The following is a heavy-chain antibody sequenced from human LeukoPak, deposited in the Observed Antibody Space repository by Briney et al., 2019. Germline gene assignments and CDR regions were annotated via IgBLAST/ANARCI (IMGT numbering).Heavy chain of an antibody. CDR1: GGSISSGGYY. D-gene: IGHD5/OR15-5a*01. CDR3: ARLVYADRGGSRGAFDI. CDR2: IYHSGST. V-gene: IGHV4-30-2*01. Sequence: PSETLSLTCTVSGGSISSGGYYWSWIRQPPGKGLEWIGYIYHSGSTYYNPSLKSRVTISVDRSKNQFSLKLSSVTAADTAVYYCARLVYADRGGSRGAFDIWGQGTMVTVSS. J-gene: IGHJ3*02.